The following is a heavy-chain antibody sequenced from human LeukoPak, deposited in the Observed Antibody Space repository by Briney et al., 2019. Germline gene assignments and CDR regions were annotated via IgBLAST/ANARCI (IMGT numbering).Heavy chain of an antibody. CDR2: ITSRAYGGTP. CDR1: GFSFGDYA. D-gene: IGHD5-18*01. CDR3: SRVARYSYGFKWSDP. J-gene: IGHJ5*02. Sequence: PGGSLRLSCTSSGFSFGDYAVGWVRQAPGKGLEWVGFITSRAYGGTPEYAASVKGRFITSRDDSKSIGYLQMNSLKIEDTAVYYCSRVARYSYGFKWSDPWGQGTLVTVSS. V-gene: IGHV3-49*04.